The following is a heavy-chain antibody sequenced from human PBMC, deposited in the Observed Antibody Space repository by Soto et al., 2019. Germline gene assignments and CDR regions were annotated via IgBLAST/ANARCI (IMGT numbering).Heavy chain of an antibody. CDR3: AKGGRDDYGDYYAFFDY. Sequence: QVQLVESGGGVVQPGRSLRLSCAASGFTFSSYGMHWVRQAPGKGLEWVAVISYDGSNKYYADSVKGRFTISSDNSKNTPYLQMNGLRDEATAVYYCAKGGRDDYGDYYAFFDYWGQGTLVTVSS. CDR1: GFTFSSYG. D-gene: IGHD4-17*01. J-gene: IGHJ4*02. V-gene: IGHV3-30*18. CDR2: ISYDGSNK.